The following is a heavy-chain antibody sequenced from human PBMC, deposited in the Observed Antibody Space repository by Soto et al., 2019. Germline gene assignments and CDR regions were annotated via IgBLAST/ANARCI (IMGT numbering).Heavy chain of an antibody. D-gene: IGHD3-3*01. CDR3: ARGSTLVDFWSGYLDY. V-gene: IGHV1-69*02. CDR1: GGTFSSYT. CDR2: IIPILGIA. Sequence: ASVKVSCKASGGTFSSYTISWVRQAPGQGLEWMGRIIPILGIANYAQKFQGRVTITADKSTSTAYMELSSLRSEDTAVYYCARGSTLVDFWSGYLDYWGQGTLVTVSS. J-gene: IGHJ4*02.